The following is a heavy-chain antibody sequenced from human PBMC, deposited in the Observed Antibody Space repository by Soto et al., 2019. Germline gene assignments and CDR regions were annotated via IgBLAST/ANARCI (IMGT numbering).Heavy chain of an antibody. CDR2: INPNSGGT. J-gene: IGHJ2*01. CDR1: GYTFTGYY. Sequence: QVQLVQSGAEVKKPGASVKVSCKASGYTFTGYYMHWVRQAPGQGLEWMGWINPNSGGTNYAQKFQGWVTMTRDTSISTAYMELSRLRSDDTAVYYCARVGDRNDAAARGDWYFDLWGRGTLVTVSS. D-gene: IGHD4-17*01. CDR3: ARVGDRNDAAARGDWYFDL. V-gene: IGHV1-2*04.